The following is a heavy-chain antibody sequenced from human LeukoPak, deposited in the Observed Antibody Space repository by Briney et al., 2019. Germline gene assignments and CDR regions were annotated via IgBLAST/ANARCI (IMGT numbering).Heavy chain of an antibody. J-gene: IGHJ6*02. CDR3: ARQSTAPPLFKYYGVDV. V-gene: IGHV4-59*08. Sequence: PSETLSLTCTVSGGSISGYYWSWIRQPPGQGLEWIGHIYYSRSTTYNPSLKSRVSILVDTSKDQFSMKLSSMTAADTAVYYCARQSTAPPLFKYYGVDVWGQGTTVIVSS. CDR1: GGSISGYY. CDR2: IYYSRST. D-gene: IGHD2-21*01.